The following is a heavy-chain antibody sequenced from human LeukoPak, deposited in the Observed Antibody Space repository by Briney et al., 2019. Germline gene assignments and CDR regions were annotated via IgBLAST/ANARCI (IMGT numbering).Heavy chain of an antibody. Sequence: GASVKVSCKASGYTFTGYYMHWVRQAPGQGLEWMGWINPKSGGTNYEQKFQGRVIMTRDTSISTAYMELSRLRSDDTAMYYCARHMTTANNWFDPWGQGTLVTVSS. V-gene: IGHV1-2*02. D-gene: IGHD1-1*01. J-gene: IGHJ5*02. CDR1: GYTFTGYY. CDR2: INPKSGGT. CDR3: ARHMTTANNWFDP.